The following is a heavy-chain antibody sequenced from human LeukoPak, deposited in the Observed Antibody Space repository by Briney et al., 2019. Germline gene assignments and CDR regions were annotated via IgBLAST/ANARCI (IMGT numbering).Heavy chain of an antibody. Sequence: ASVKVSCKVSGYTLTELSMHWVRQAPGKGLEWMGGFDPEDGETIYAQKFQGRVTMTEDTSTDTAYMELSSLRSEDTAVYYCATTMARGVPNWFDPWGQGTLVTVSS. CDR2: FDPEDGET. D-gene: IGHD3-10*01. CDR3: ATTMARGVPNWFDP. J-gene: IGHJ5*02. CDR1: GYTLTELS. V-gene: IGHV1-24*01.